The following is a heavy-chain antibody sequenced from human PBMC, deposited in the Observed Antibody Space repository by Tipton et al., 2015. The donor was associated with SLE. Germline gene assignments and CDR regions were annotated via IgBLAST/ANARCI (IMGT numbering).Heavy chain of an antibody. D-gene: IGHD6-19*01. V-gene: IGHV4-34*01. CDR2: INHDGST. Sequence: TLSLTCAVYGGSYSTYFWSWVRQPPGKGLELIGEINHDGSTNYNPSLKSRVTISVDTSKNQFSLSLRSVTAADTAVFYCAKAGYSSGQDAFDLWGQGTMVTVSS. CDR1: GGSYSTYF. CDR3: AKAGYSSGQDAFDL. J-gene: IGHJ3*01.